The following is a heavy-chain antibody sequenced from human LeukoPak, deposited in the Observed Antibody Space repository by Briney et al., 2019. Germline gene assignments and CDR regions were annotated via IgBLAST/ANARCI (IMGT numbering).Heavy chain of an antibody. CDR3: ARGRNYDFWSGYYRTTVFDY. Sequence: ASVQVSCKASGYTFTGYYMHWVRQAPGQGLEWMGWINPNSGGTNYPQKFQGRVTMTRDTSISTAYMELSRLRSDDTAVYYCARGRNYDFWSGYYRTTVFDYWGQGTLVTVSS. V-gene: IGHV1-2*02. D-gene: IGHD3-3*01. CDR2: INPNSGGT. CDR1: GYTFTGYY. J-gene: IGHJ4*02.